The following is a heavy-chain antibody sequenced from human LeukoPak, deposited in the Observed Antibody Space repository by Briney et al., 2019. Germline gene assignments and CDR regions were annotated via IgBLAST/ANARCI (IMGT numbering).Heavy chain of an antibody. J-gene: IGHJ6*03. Sequence: SETLSHTCTVSSGSIVGYSWTWIRQPAGKGLQWIGHFLSGGTTNYNPSLKSRVTISLDKSKNHVSLRLTSVTAADTAVYFCAMTQYTDVDLDDYYMDVWGKGTAVTVSS. D-gene: IGHD3/OR15-3a*01. V-gene: IGHV4-4*07. CDR2: FLSGGTT. CDR1: SGSIVGYS. CDR3: AMTQYTDVDLDDYYMDV.